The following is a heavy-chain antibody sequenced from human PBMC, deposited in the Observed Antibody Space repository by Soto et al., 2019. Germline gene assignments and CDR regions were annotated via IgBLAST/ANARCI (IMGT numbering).Heavy chain of an antibody. V-gene: IGHV4-4*07. J-gene: IGHJ4*02. CDR2: IYTSGNT. CDR3: ARESGDHWDYEAY. CDR1: GGSISSYH. D-gene: IGHD1-7*01. Sequence: SETLSLTCTVSGGSISSYHWSWIRQSAGKGLEWIGRIYTSGNTHYNPSLKSRVTVSIDTSKNQFFLSVNSVTAADSVVYYCARESGDHWDYEAYWGQGTPVTAPQ.